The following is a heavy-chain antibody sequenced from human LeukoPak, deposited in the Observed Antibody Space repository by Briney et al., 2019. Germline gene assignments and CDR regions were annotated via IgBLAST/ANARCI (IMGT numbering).Heavy chain of an antibody. V-gene: IGHV4-61*02. CDR1: GASISSGNYY. D-gene: IGHD3-3*01. CDR2: IHTSGST. Sequence: SETLSLTCTVSGASISSGNYYWTWIRQPAGKGLEWIGRIHTSGSTNYNPSLKSRVTISVDTSKNQFSLKLTSVTAADTAVYYCARARGGRITIFGVVITPDYWGQGTLVTVSS. J-gene: IGHJ4*02. CDR3: ARARGGRITIFGVVITPDY.